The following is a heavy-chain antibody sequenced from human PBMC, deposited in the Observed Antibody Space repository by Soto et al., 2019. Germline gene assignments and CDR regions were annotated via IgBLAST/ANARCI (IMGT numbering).Heavy chain of an antibody. Sequence: QVQLVQSGAEVKKSGASVKVSCKASGFTLNEFGVSWVRQAPGQGLEWMGWISGYDGNKNFAQKYEGRVTMTIDSSTSTAYMELRNLRSDDTAMYYCAREEWFGQTPFDSWGQGTLVTVSS. CDR2: ISGYDGNK. CDR1: GFTLNEFG. D-gene: IGHD3-10*01. J-gene: IGHJ4*02. V-gene: IGHV1-18*01. CDR3: AREEWFGQTPFDS.